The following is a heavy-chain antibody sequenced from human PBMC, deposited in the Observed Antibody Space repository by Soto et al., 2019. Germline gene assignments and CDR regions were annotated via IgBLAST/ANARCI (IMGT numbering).Heavy chain of an antibody. CDR2: IHYSGRT. CDR1: NGSISGFY. V-gene: IGHV4-59*12. J-gene: IGHJ4*02. Sequence: PSETLSLTCSVSNGSISGFYWTWIRQPPGKILEGIGYIHYSGRTDYNPSLTSRATMSVDTSKNQFSLNLKSITAADTAVYYCVRVGVGIGNHFDSWGRGTLVTV. D-gene: IGHD1-26*01. CDR3: VRVGVGIGNHFDS.